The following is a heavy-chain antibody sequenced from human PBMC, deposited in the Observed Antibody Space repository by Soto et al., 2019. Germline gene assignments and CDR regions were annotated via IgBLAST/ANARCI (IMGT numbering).Heavy chain of an antibody. J-gene: IGHJ3*02. CDR1: GGSFSGYY. Sequence: SETLSLTCAVYGGSFSGYYWSWIRQPPGKGLEWIGEINHSGSTNYNPSLKSRVTISVDTSKNQFSLKLSSVTAADTAVYYCARPVLRYFDWLPRDAFDIWGQGTMVTVS. CDR2: INHSGST. D-gene: IGHD3-9*01. CDR3: ARPVLRYFDWLPRDAFDI. V-gene: IGHV4-34*01.